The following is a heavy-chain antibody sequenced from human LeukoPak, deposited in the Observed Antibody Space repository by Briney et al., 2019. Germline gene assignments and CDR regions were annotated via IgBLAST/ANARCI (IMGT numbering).Heavy chain of an antibody. CDR2: INPSGGST. D-gene: IGHD3-22*01. J-gene: IGHJ4*02. CDR3: AREGRPSYDSSGYYPDY. V-gene: IGHV1-46*01. CDR1: GYTFTSYY. Sequence: ASVRVSCKASGYTFTSYYMHRVRQAPGQGLEWMGIINPSGGSTSYAQKFQGRVTMTRDTSTSTVYMELSSLRSEDTAVYYCAREGRPSYDSSGYYPDYWGQGTLVSVSS.